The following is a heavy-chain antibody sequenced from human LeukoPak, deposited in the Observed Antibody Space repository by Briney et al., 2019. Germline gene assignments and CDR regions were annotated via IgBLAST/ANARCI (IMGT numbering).Heavy chain of an antibody. J-gene: IGHJ4*02. V-gene: IGHV4-34*01. CDR1: GGSFSGYY. Sequence: SETLSLTCAVYGGSFSGYYWGWIRQPPGKGLEWIGEINHSGSTNYNPSLKSRVAISVDTSKNQFSLKLSSVTAADTAVYYCASPLGADLTWGQGTLVTVSS. D-gene: IGHD3-16*01. CDR2: INHSGST. CDR3: ASPLGADLT.